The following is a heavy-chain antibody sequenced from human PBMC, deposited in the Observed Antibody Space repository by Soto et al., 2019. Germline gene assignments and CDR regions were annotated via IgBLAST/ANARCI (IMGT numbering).Heavy chain of an antibody. CDR2: INPNSGGT. D-gene: IGHD3-22*01. CDR3: ARVHYYDSSGYSLNY. J-gene: IGHJ4*02. CDR1: GYTFTGYY. V-gene: IGHV1-2*02. Sequence: VSCKASGYTFTGYYMHWLRQAPGQGLEWMGWINPNSGGTNYAQKFQGRVTMTRDTSISTAYMELSRLRSDDTAVYYCARVHYYDSSGYSLNYWGQGTLVTVSS.